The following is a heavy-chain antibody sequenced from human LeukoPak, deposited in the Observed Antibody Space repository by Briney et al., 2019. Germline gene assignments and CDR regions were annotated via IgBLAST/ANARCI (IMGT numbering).Heavy chain of an antibody. Sequence: SETLSLTCTVSGGSISTSSYYWGWIRQPPGKGLEWIGYIYYSGSTNYNPSLKSRVTTSVDTSKNQFSLKLSSVTAADTAVYYCARVRFGWFDPWGQGTLVTVSS. CDR1: GGSISTSSYY. J-gene: IGHJ5*02. V-gene: IGHV4-61*05. D-gene: IGHD3-16*01. CDR3: ARVRFGWFDP. CDR2: IYYSGST.